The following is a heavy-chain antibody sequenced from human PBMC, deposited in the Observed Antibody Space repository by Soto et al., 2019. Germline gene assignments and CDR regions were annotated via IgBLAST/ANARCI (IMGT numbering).Heavy chain of an antibody. CDR2: INHGGST. CDR3: ATGPGWNDCSAPFDC. CDR1: GGSFSGYY. V-gene: IGHV4-34*01. D-gene: IGHD1-1*01. Sequence: PSETLSLTCAVYGGSFSGYYWSWIRQPAGKGLEWIGEINHGGSTNYILSLKSRVTISVDTSKNQFSLKLRSVTAADTAIYYCATGPGWNDCSAPFDCWGQGTLVTV. J-gene: IGHJ4*02.